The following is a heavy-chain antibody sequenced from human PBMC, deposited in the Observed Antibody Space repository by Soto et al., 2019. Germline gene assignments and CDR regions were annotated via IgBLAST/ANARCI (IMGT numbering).Heavy chain of an antibody. CDR3: ARDGNYDFWCGYVGMDV. J-gene: IGHJ6*02. CDR2: IKQDGSEK. D-gene: IGHD3-3*01. Sequence: GSLRLSCAASGFTFSSYWMSWVRQAPGKGLEWVANIKQDGSEKYYVDSVKGRFTISRDNAKNSLYLQMNSLRAEDTAVYYCARDGNYDFWCGYVGMDVWGQGTTVTVSS. V-gene: IGHV3-7*03. CDR1: GFTFSSYW.